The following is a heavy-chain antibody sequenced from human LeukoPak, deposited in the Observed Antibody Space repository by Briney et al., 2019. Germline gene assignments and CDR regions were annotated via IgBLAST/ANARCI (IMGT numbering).Heavy chain of an antibody. D-gene: IGHD4-11*01. V-gene: IGHV4-61*02. Sequence: SQTLSLTCTVSGDSISSGDYYWSWIRQPAGKGLEWIGRISSSGSTNYNPSLKSRVTLSLDKSKNQFSLQLSSVTAADTAVYYCAKSYSNYPPYFDYWGQGTLVTVSS. CDR3: AKSYSNYPPYFDY. CDR1: GDSISSGDYY. J-gene: IGHJ4*02. CDR2: ISSSGST.